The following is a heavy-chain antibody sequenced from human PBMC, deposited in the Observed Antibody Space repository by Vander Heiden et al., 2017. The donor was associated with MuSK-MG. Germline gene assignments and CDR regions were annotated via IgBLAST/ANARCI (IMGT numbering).Heavy chain of an antibody. CDR2: ISGSGEST. CDR3: TKDLDSSGWYVLFDD. V-gene: IGHV3-23*01. D-gene: IGHD6-19*01. CDR1: GFRFRDYA. Sequence: EVQLLESGGGLVQPGGSLTLPCAASGFRFRDYAMSWVRQAPGRGLEWVSDISGSGESTYYADSVKGRFTISRDQSKNTLYLQMNSLRVEDTAIYYCTKDLDSSGWYVLFDDWGQGTLVTVSS. J-gene: IGHJ4*02.